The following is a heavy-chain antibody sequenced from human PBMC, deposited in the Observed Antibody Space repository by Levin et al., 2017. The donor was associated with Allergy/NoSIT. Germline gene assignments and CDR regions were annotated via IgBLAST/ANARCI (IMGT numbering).Heavy chain of an antibody. V-gene: IGHV3-43*01. J-gene: IGHJ6*02. CDR2: ISWDGGST. D-gene: IGHD4-11*01. CDR1: GFTFDDYT. CDR3: AKDIKDYRRLYYYYGMDV. Sequence: PGGSLRLSCAASGFTFDDYTMHWVRQAPGKGLEWVSLISWDGGSTYYADSVKGRFTISRDNSKNSLYLQMNSLRTEDTALYYCAKDIKDYRRLYYYYGMDVWGQGTTVTVSS.